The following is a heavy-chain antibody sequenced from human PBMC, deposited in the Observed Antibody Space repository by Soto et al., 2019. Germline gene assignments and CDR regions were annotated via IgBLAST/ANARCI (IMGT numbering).Heavy chain of an antibody. V-gene: IGHV4-4*02. CDR2: IYHSGHT. CDR3: ASIADSASGFDY. J-gene: IGHJ4*02. D-gene: IGHD1-26*01. CDR1: GGSITNNNW. Sequence: SETLSLTCTVSGGSITNNNWWSWVRQPPGKGLEWIGAIYHSGHTNFNPSLKSRATLSLDYSENQFSLKLTSATAADTAIYYGASIADSASGFDYWGQGTLVTVSS.